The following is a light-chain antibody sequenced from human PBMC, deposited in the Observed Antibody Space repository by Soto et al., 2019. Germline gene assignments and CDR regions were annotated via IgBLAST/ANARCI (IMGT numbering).Light chain of an antibody. CDR3: QPYNNWPLT. V-gene: IGKV3-15*01. Sequence: EVVMRQSPATQSVSPGEVATLSCRASQGIGDTLAWYQHKPGQTPRLLIYDTSTRATGVPTRFSGSRSGAEFTLTINSLQSEDFAVYYCQPYNNWPLTFGGGTKVEIK. J-gene: IGKJ4*01. CDR1: QGIGDT. CDR2: DTS.